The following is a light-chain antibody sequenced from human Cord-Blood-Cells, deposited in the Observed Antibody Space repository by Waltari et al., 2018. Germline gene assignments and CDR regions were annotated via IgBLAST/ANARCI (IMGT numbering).Light chain of an antibody. V-gene: IGLV2-8*01. J-gene: IGLJ1*01. Sequence: QSALTQPPSASGSPGQSVTISCPGTSSSVGGYNYVPWYQQHPGKAPKLMIYEVSKRPSGVPDRFSGSKSGNTASLTVSGLQAEDEADYYCSSYAGSNNYVFGTGTKVTVL. CDR2: EVS. CDR1: SSSVGGYNY. CDR3: SSYAGSNNYV.